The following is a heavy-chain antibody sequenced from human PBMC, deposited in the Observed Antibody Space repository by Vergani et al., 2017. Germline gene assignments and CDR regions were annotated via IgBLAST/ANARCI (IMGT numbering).Heavy chain of an antibody. J-gene: IGHJ4*02. CDR3: AKHFRGWGIDY. CDR1: GCTLSNYD. V-gene: IGHV3-30*02. CDR2: IQFDGSNQ. Sequence: QGEVAEEGGGGDEGGGSLSLSCATSGCTLSNYDMQWIRQGPGKGLEFVAFIQFDGSNQYYADSVKGRFTLSRDFSKNTLYLQMNSLRTDDTATYYCAKHFRGWGIDYWGQGTQVIVSS. D-gene: IGHD3-16*01.